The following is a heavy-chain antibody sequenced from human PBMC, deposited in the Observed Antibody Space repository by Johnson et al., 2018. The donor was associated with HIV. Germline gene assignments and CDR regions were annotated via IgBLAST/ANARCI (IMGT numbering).Heavy chain of an antibody. V-gene: IGHV3-9*01. CDR1: GFTFDDYA. D-gene: IGHD3-22*01. CDR3: AKDRTAKYYYDSSGGYAFDI. J-gene: IGHJ3*02. CDR2: ISWNSGSI. Sequence: VQLVESGGGLEQPGRSLRLSCAASGFTFDDYAMHWVRQAPGKGLEWVSGISWNSGSIAYADPVKGRFTISRDNAKNTLYLQMNSLRAEDTAVYYCAKDRTAKYYYDSSGGYAFDIWGQGTMVTVSS.